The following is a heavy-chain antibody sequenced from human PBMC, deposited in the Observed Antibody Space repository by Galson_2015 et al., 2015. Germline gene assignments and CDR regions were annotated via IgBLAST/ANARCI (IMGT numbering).Heavy chain of an antibody. V-gene: IGHV3-23*03. CDR2: INDDGSRT. CDR1: GSTFSSYG. CDR3: AKDVGSGSSLFDY. J-gene: IGHJ4*02. Sequence: SLRLSCAASGSTFSSYGMTWVRQAPRKGLEWASTINDDGSRTHYRDSVKGRFTISRDNSRNTLFLQLNSLRAEDTAVYYCAKDVGSGSSLFDYWGRGTLVTVS. D-gene: IGHD6-6*01.